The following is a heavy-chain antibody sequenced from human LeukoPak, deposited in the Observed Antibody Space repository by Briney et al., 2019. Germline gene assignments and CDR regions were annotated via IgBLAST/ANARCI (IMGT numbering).Heavy chain of an antibody. D-gene: IGHD6-13*01. CDR3: ARGSKAAPGAFDY. CDR2: IYYTGST. J-gene: IGHJ4*02. V-gene: IGHV4-59*01. CDR1: GGSISSYY. Sequence: SETLSLTCTVSGGSISSYYWSWIRQPPGKGLEWIGYIYYTGSTDYNPSLKSRVAISVDTSKNQFSLKLSSVTAADTAVYYCARGSKAAPGAFDYWGQGTLVTVSS.